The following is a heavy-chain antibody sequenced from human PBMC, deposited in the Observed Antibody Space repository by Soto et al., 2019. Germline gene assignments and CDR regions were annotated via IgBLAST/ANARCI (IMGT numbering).Heavy chain of an antibody. CDR2: IWYDGSNK. CDR1: GFTFSSYG. D-gene: IGHD3-16*02. V-gene: IGHV3-33*01. CDR3: ARGPYYDYIWGSYRYTVDHLDY. Sequence: PGGSLRLSCAASGFTFSSYGMHWVRQAPGKGLEWVAVIWYDGSNKYYADSVKGRFTISRDNSKNTLYLQMNSLRAEDTAVYYCARGPYYDYIWGSYRYTVDHLDYWGQGTLVTVSS. J-gene: IGHJ4*02.